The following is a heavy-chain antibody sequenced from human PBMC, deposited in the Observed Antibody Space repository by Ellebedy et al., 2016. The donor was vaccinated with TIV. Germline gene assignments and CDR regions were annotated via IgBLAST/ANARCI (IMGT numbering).Heavy chain of an antibody. Sequence: SETLSLXCTVSGYSISSDYYWGWIRQPPGKGLEWIGSIYHSGSTYYNPSFKSRVTISVDTSKNQFSLKLTSVTAADTAVYFCARLYGDYLKADYWGQGTLVTVSS. CDR2: IYHSGST. J-gene: IGHJ4*02. CDR1: GYSISSDYY. D-gene: IGHD4-17*01. CDR3: ARLYGDYLKADY. V-gene: IGHV4-38-2*02.